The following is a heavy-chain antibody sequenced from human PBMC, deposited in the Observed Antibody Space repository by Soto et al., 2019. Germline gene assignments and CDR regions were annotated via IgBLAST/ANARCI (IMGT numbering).Heavy chain of an antibody. CDR2: NIPISDTT. CDR3: ARSQGSSTSLEIYYYYYYGMDV. CDR1: GGTFSSYA. J-gene: IGHJ6*02. V-gene: IGHV1-69*01. Sequence: QVQLVQSGAEVKKPGSSVKVSCKASGGTFSSYAISWVRQAPGQGLEWMGGNIPISDTTNYAQKFQGRVTITADESTSTDYMELSSLRSEDTAVYYCARSQGSSTSLEIYYYYYYGMDVWGQGTTVTVSS. D-gene: IGHD2-2*01.